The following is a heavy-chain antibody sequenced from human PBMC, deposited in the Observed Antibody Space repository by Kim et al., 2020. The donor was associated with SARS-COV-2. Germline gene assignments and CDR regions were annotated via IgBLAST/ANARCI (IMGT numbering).Heavy chain of an antibody. D-gene: IGHD2-21*01. CDR2: SER. J-gene: IGHJ4*02. V-gene: IGHV3-7*01. Sequence: SERYYMASMTGRFSISKDNAKNSLFLQRNSLRAEHTAVYYCAREVWWRFDYWGQGARVTVSS. CDR3: AREVWWRFDY.